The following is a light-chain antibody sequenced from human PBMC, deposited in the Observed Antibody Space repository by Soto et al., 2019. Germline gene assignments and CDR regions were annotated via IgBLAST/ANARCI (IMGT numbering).Light chain of an antibody. CDR1: SSDVGGYDH. CDR2: DVT. J-gene: IGLJ3*02. CDR3: SSYTNKDTLL. V-gene: IGLV2-14*03. Sequence: QSALTQPASVSGSPGQSITISCTGTSSDVGGYDHVSWYQQHPGKATKLIIYDVTVRPSGISPRFSGSKSDNTASLAVSGLQPEDEADYYCSSYTNKDTLLFGGGTKVTVL.